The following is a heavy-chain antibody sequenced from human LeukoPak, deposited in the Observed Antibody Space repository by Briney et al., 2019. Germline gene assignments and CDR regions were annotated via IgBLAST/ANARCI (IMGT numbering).Heavy chain of an antibody. CDR3: ARGFLGGTDQYFDS. V-gene: IGHV3-23*01. D-gene: IGHD6-19*01. CDR1: GFGFSAAW. J-gene: IGHJ4*02. CDR2: IGGGGPTT. Sequence: PGGSLRLSCEASGFGFSAAWMTWVRQAPAKGLEWVSTIGGGGPTTDYADSVKDRFTISRDNSKNTLYLQMNSLRAEDTAVYFCARGFLGGTDQYFDSWGQGTLVTVSS.